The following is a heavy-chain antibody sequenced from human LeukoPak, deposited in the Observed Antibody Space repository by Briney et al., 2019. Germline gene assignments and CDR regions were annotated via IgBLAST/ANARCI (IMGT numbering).Heavy chain of an antibody. Sequence: GGSLTLSCAASGFTFSSFEMDWVRQAPGKGLEWIAYMSSRDNTRYYAESVRGRFTMSRDNAKNSLSLQMNGLRVEDTAVYYCARGFGRFGHRFGYLGQGTLVTVSS. CDR3: ARGFGRFGHRFGY. CDR2: MSSRDNTR. D-gene: IGHD3-10*01. CDR1: GFTFSSFE. V-gene: IGHV3-48*03. J-gene: IGHJ4*02.